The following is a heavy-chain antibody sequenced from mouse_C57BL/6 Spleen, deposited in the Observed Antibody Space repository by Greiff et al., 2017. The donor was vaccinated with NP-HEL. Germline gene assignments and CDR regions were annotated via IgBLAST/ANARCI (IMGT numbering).Heavy chain of an antibody. Sequence: VQLQQSGPELVKPGASVKISCKASGYTFTDYYMNWVKQSHGKSLEWIGDINPNNGGTSYNQKFKGKATVTVDKSSSTAYMELRSLTSEDSAVYYCARPGDLAYWGQGTLVTVSA. CDR3: ARPGDLAY. CDR1: GYTFTDYY. V-gene: IGHV1-26*01. J-gene: IGHJ3*01. D-gene: IGHD3-3*01. CDR2: INPNNGGT.